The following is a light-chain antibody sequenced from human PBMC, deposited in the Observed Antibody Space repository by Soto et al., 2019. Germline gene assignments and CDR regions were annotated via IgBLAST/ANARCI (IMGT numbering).Light chain of an antibody. CDR2: GAY. CDR1: QSISSSF. V-gene: IGKV3-20*01. Sequence: EIMLTNSPCILSLSPGERAPLSCGASQSISSSFLAWYQQKPGQAPRLLIYGAYSRATGIHDRFSGTGSETDFTLTISRLEPEDFAVYYCKQYDNSPITFGQGTRLEIK. J-gene: IGKJ5*01. CDR3: KQYDNSPIT.